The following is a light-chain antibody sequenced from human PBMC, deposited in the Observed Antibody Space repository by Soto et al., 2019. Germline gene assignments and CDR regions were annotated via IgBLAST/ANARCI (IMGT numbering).Light chain of an antibody. Sequence: EIVMTQSPATLSESPGERATLSCRASQSVSSNLAWYQQKPGQAPRLLIYGASTRATGIPARFSGSGSGTEFTLTISSLQSEDFAVYYCQQYNNWPPLMCTFGQGTKLEI. J-gene: IGKJ2*02. V-gene: IGKV3D-15*01. CDR1: QSVSSN. CDR2: GAS. CDR3: QQYNNWPPLMCT.